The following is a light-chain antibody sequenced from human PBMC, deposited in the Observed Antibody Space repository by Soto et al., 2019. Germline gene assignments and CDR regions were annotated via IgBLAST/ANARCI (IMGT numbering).Light chain of an antibody. CDR3: MQGTHWLWT. Sequence: DVVMTQSPLSLPVTLGQPASISCRSSQSLIHSDGNTYLNWFQQRPGQSPRRLIYKVSDRDSGVPDRVSGSGSGTDFTLKISRVEAEDVGVYYCMQGTHWLWTFGQGTEVEIK. J-gene: IGKJ1*01. CDR1: QSLIHSDGNTY. V-gene: IGKV2-30*02. CDR2: KVS.